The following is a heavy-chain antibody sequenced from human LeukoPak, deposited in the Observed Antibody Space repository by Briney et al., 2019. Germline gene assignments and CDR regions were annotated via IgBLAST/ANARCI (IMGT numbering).Heavy chain of an antibody. J-gene: IGHJ3*02. D-gene: IGHD6-6*01. Sequence: GGSLRLSCTASGFTFGDYAMSWVRQAPGKGLEWVGFIRSKAYGGTTEYAASVKGRFTISRDDSKSIAYLQMNSLKTEDTAVYYCTTKKQLGAFDIWGQGTMVTDSS. CDR2: IRSKAYGGTT. CDR1: GFTFGDYA. CDR3: TTKKQLGAFDI. V-gene: IGHV3-49*04.